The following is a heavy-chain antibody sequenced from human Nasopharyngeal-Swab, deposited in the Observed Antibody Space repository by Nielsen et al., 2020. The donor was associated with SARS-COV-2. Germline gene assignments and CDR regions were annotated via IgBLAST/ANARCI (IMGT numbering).Heavy chain of an antibody. CDR2: ISYDGSNK. CDR1: GFTFSSCG. J-gene: IGHJ4*02. V-gene: IGHV3-30*03. D-gene: IGHD6-13*01. CDR3: ARLGGSSWYFDY. Sequence: GESLKISCAASGFTFSSCGMHWARQAPGKGLQWVAVISYDGSNKYYADSVKGRFTISRDNSKNTLYLQVNSLRTEDTAVYYCARLGGSSWYFDYWGQGTLVTVSS.